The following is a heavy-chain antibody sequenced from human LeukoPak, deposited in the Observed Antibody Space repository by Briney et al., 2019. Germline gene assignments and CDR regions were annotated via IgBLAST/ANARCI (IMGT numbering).Heavy chain of an antibody. Sequence: PGGSLRLSCVASGFTFSNYAMHWVRQAPGKGLEWVAVISDDGSNKYYADSVKGRFTISRDNSKNTLYLQMNSLRAEDTAVYYCARCYSSGWSYYFDYWGQGTLVTVSS. CDR2: ISDDGSNK. J-gene: IGHJ4*02. CDR3: ARCYSSGWSYYFDY. CDR1: GFTFSNYA. V-gene: IGHV3-30-3*01. D-gene: IGHD6-19*01.